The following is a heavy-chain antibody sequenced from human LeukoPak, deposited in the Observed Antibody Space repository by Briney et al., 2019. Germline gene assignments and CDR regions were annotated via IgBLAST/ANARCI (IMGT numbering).Heavy chain of an antibody. V-gene: IGHV1-2*02. CDR1: GYTFTGYY. D-gene: IGHD3-3*01. J-gene: IGHJ3*02. CDR3: ARDLSVTSIFGVVTDAFDI. Sequence: ASVKVSCKASGYTFTGYYMHWVRQAPGQGLEWMGWINPNSGGTNYAQKFQGRVTMTRDTSISTAYMELSRLRSDDTAVYYCARDLSVTSIFGVVTDAFDIWGQGTMVTVSS. CDR2: INPNSGGT.